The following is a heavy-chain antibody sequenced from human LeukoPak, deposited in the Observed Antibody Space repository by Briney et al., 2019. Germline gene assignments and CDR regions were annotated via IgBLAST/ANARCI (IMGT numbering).Heavy chain of an antibody. J-gene: IGHJ3*02. CDR3: ARDFGVEKWASDI. CDR1: GGSISSYY. CDR2: IYYSGST. D-gene: IGHD3-3*01. V-gene: IGHV4-59*01. Sequence: SETLSLTCTVSGGSISSYYWSWIRQPPGKGLEWIGYIYYSGSTNYNPSLKSRVTISVDTSKNQFSLKLSSVTAADTAVYYCARDFGVEKWASDIWGQGTMVTVSS.